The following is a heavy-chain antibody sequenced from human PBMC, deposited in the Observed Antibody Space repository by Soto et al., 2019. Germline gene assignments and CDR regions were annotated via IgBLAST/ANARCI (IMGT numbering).Heavy chain of an antibody. D-gene: IGHD2-15*01. V-gene: IGHV3-33*01. CDR3: VRDDIGGPNVLDL. CDR1: VFSVSTYG. CDR2: ILKDGSNE. Sequence: ALRLCCVASVFSVSTYGMHWVRQAPGKGLEWLAVILKDGSNENHADSVKDRFAISRDNSINTLYLQMNTLRVEDTALYYCVRDDIGGPNVLDLWGQGTMVTVSS. J-gene: IGHJ3*01.